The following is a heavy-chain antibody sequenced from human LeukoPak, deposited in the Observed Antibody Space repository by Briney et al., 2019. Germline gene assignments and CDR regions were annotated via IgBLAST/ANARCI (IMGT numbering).Heavy chain of an antibody. D-gene: IGHD5-12*01. CDR3: ARGIYSGYHYFDY. CDR1: GFTFSGYG. J-gene: IGHJ4*02. V-gene: IGHV3-33*01. Sequence: GGSLRLSCAVSGFTFSGYGMHWVRQPPGKGLEWVAVIWSDGSNKYYEDSVKGRFTISRDNSKNTLYLQMNTLRAEDTAVYYCARGIYSGYHYFDYWGQGTLVTVSS. CDR2: IWSDGSNK.